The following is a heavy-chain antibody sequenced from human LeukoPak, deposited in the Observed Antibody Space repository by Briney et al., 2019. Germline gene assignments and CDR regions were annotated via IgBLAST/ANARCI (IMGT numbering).Heavy chain of an antibody. CDR2: IYYSGST. CDR3: ARDDPYCGGDCYDWYAFDI. CDR1: GGSISSGDYY. Sequence: SETLSLTCTVSGGSISSGDYYWSWIRQPPGKGLEWIGYIYYSGSTYYNPSLKSRVTISVDTSKNQFSLKLSSVTAADTAVYYCARDDPYCGGDCYDWYAFDIWGQGTMVTVSS. J-gene: IGHJ3*02. D-gene: IGHD2-21*01. V-gene: IGHV4-30-4*08.